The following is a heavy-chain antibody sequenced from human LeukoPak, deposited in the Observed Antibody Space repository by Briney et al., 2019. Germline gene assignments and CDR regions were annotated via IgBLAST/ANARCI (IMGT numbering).Heavy chain of an antibody. J-gene: IGHJ4*02. CDR3: ARDNSVALIDF. CDR1: GYTFSNYC. Sequence: ASVKVSCTASGYTFSNYCISWVRQAPGQGLEWMGWISANNGKTDYAHTVQGRLTMTTDTTTSTAFIELRSLTSDATAVYYCARDNSVALIDFWGQGNLVTVSS. CDR2: ISANNGKT. D-gene: IGHD4-23*01. V-gene: IGHV1-18*01.